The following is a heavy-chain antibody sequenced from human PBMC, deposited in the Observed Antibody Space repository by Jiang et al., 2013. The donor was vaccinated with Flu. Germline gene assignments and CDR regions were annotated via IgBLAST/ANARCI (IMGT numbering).Heavy chain of an antibody. CDR2: IYYSGST. D-gene: IGHD3-10*01. J-gene: IGHJ4*02. Sequence: GPGLVKPSETLSLTCTVSGGSISRSYWSWIRQPPGKGLEWIGYIYYSGSTNYNPSLKRRVTISVDTSKNQFSLNLTSVTAADTAVYYCARDRAMVRGDYHFAYWGQGTLVTVSS. CDR3: ARDRAMVRGDYHFAY. CDR1: GGSISRSY. V-gene: IGHV4-59*01.